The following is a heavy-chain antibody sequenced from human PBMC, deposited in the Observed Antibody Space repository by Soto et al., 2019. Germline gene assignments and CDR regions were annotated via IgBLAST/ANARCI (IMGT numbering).Heavy chain of an antibody. Sequence: QVQLVQSGAEVKKPGASVKVSCKASGYTFTSYGISWVRQAPGQGLEWMGWISAYNGNTNYAQKLQGRVTMTTDTSTSTAYVELRSLRSDDTAVYYCAREVGYSSSWGWFDPWGQGTLVTVSS. CDR2: ISAYNGNT. J-gene: IGHJ5*02. CDR1: GYTFTSYG. V-gene: IGHV1-18*01. CDR3: AREVGYSSSWGWFDP. D-gene: IGHD6-13*01.